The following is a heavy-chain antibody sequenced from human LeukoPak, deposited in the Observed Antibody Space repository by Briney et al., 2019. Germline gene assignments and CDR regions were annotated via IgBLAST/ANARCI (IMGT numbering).Heavy chain of an antibody. J-gene: IGHJ4*02. Sequence: GGSLRLSCAASGFTFSSYWMSWVRQAPGKGLERVANIKQDGSEKYYVDSVKGRFTISRDNAKNSLYLQMNSLRAEDTAVYYCARVAADYYDSSAPLYNPGYFDYWGQGTLVTVSS. CDR1: GFTFSSYW. CDR3: ARVAADYYDSSAPLYNPGYFDY. V-gene: IGHV3-7*01. CDR2: IKQDGSEK. D-gene: IGHD3-22*01.